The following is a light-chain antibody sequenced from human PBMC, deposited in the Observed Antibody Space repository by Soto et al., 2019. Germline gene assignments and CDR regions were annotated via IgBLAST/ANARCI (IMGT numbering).Light chain of an antibody. J-gene: IGKJ1*01. CDR2: AAS. Sequence: DIQMTQSPSSLSASVGDRVTITCRASQSISTYLHWYQQKPGKAPNLLIYAASTLQSGVPSRFSGSGSGTDFTLTISSLQPEDFASYSCQQSYSSPWTFGQGTKVDIK. CDR1: QSISTY. CDR3: QQSYSSPWT. V-gene: IGKV1-39*01.